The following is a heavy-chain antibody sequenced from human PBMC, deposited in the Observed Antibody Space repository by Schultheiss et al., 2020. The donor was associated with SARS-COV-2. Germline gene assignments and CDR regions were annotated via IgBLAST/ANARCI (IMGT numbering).Heavy chain of an antibody. CDR3: ARGRGSYYNDYYYGMDV. CDR1: GFTFSSYG. CDR2: IRSKANSYAT. Sequence: GGSLRLSCAASGFTFSSYGMHWVRQAPGKGLEWVGRIRSKANSYATAYAASVKGRCTVSRDDSKNTAYLQMNSLRAEDTAVYYCARGRGSYYNDYYYGMDVWGQGTTVTVSS. D-gene: IGHD1-26*01. J-gene: IGHJ6*02. V-gene: IGHV3-73*01.